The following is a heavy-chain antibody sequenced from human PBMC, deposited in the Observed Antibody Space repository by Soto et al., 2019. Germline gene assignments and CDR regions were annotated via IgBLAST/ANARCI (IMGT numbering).Heavy chain of an antibody. J-gene: IGHJ4*02. CDR1: GGSISSSSYY. V-gene: IGHV4-30-4*08. CDR2: IYYSGRT. D-gene: IGHD6-6*01. CDR3: ARELSNSPDYFDF. Sequence: PSETLSLTCTVSGGSISSSSYYWGWIRQPPGKGLEWIGYIYYSGRTAYNPSLKSRLIISIDTSKNQFSLNLSSMGATDTAVYYCARELSNSPDYFDFSGQGTLVTVSS.